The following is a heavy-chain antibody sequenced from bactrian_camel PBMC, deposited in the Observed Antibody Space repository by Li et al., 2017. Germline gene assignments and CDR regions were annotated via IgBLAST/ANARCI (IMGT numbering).Heavy chain of an antibody. CDR2: IRRSGGET. CDR1: GHSRGSNC. J-gene: IGHJ4*01. CDR3: AADRWCRSSWPRDQGYEF. Sequence: HVQLVESGGGSVETGGSLRLSCVVSGHSRGSNCVGWYRLPPGRAPAEREGIAAIRRSGGETWYAGSVKGRFTLSKDNAKNTLYLEMDGLQVEDTATYYCAADRWCRSSWPRDQGYEFWGQGTQVTVS. D-gene: IGHD6*01. V-gene: IGHV3-3*01.